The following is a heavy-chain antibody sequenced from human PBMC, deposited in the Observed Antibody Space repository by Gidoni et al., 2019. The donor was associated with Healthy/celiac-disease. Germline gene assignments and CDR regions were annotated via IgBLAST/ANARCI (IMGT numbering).Heavy chain of an antibody. CDR2: TYYRSKWYN. J-gene: IGHJ5*02. D-gene: IGHD1-7*01. CDR1: GGSVPSNSSA. CDR3: ARVLELELRGSRFDP. Sequence: QVQLQQSGPGLVKPSQTLSLTCAIPGGSVPSNSSAWNRIRQSPSRGLEWLGRTYYRSKWYNDYAVSVKSRITINPDTSKNQFSLQLNSVTPEDTAVYYCARVLELELRGSRFDPWGQGTLVTVSS. V-gene: IGHV6-1*01.